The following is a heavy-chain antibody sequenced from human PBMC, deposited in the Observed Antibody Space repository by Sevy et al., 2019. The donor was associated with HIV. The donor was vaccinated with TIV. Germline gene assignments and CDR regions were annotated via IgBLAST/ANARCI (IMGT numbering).Heavy chain of an antibody. CDR2: TRNKADGYTT. D-gene: IGHD6-13*01. CDR1: GFTFSDHY. CDR3: ATHAGIAAAGRVFDY. V-gene: IGHV3-72*01. Sequence: GGSLRLSCVASGFTFSDHYMEWVRQAPGKGLEWVGRTRNKADGYTTEYAASVKGRFTISRDESKNSLYVQMNSLKAXXTAVYYCATHAGIAAAGRVFDYWGQGTLVTVSS. J-gene: IGHJ4*02.